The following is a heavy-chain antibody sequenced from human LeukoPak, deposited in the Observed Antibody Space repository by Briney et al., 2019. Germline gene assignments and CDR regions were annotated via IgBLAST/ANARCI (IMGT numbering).Heavy chain of an antibody. V-gene: IGHV3-30-3*01. CDR3: ARRMGATPVGNAFDI. CDR1: GFTFSNYA. CDR2: ISYDGSNK. Sequence: GRSLRLSCAASGFTFSNYAMHWVGQAPGKGLEWMAIISYDGSNKDCADSVKGRFTISRDNSKNTLYLQVNGLRTEDTAVYYCARRMGATPVGNAFDIWGQGTMVTVSS. D-gene: IGHD1-26*01. J-gene: IGHJ3*02.